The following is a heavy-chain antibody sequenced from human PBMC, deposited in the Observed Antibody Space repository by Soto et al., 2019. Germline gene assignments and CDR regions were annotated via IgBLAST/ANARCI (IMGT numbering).Heavy chain of an antibody. CDR2: IYYSGST. D-gene: IGHD2-15*01. J-gene: IGHJ1*01. V-gene: IGHV4-30-4*01. CDR1: GGSISSGDYY. CDR3: ARRPQDCSGGRCYLYFHR. Sequence: QVQLQESGPGLVKPSQTLSLTCTVSGGSISSGDYYWSWIRQPPGKGLEWIGYIYYSGSTYYNPALKSRVNISVDTSKNQFSLKLSSVTAADTAVYYCARRPQDCSGGRCYLYFHRWGQGTLVTVSS.